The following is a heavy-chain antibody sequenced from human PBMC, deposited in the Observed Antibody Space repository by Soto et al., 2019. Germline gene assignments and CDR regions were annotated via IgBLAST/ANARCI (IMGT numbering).Heavy chain of an antibody. J-gene: IGHJ5*02. CDR3: ARAYEEKEACRSTSCYSHWFDP. Sequence: QVQLQESGPGLVKPSQTLSLTCTVSGGYISSGGYYWSWIRQHPGKGLEWIGYIYYSGSTYYNPSLKRRVTISVDTSKNQFGLKVRFVTAGDTAVYYCARAYEEKEACRSTSCYSHWFDPWCQGTLVTVSS. V-gene: IGHV4-31*03. CDR2: IYYSGST. CDR1: GGYISSGGYY. D-gene: IGHD2-2*01.